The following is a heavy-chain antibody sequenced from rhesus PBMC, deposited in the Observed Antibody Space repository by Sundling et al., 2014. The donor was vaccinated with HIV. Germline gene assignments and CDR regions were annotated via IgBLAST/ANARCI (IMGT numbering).Heavy chain of an antibody. CDR3: ARSQHTQLLDWLPFDS. V-gene: IGHV2S1*01. CDR2: NYWDDDK. CDR1: GFSLSTSGMG. Sequence: QVTLKESGPALVKPTQTLTLTCTFSGFSLSTSGMGVGWIRQPPGKALEWLASNYWDDDKRYSTSLKSRLTISRDASKSQVVLTMTNMAPVDTATYYCARSQHTQLLDWLPFDSWGQGLLVTVSS. J-gene: IGHJ4*01. D-gene: IGHD3-3*01.